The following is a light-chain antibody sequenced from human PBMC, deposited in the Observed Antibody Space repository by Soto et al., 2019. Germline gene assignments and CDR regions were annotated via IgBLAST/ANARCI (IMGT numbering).Light chain of an antibody. CDR1: SSDVGSYKD. CDR3: CSYAGSFYV. CDR2: DVS. J-gene: IGLJ1*01. V-gene: IGLV2-11*01. Sequence: QSVLTQPRSVSGSPGQSVTISCTGTSSDVGSYKDVSWYQQRPGKAPKLMIYDVSERPSGVPDRFSGSKSGNTASLTISGLQAEDEADYYCCSYAGSFYVFGTGTKVTVL.